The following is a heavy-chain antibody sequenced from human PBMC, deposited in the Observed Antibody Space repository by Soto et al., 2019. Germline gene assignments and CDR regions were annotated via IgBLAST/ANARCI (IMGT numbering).Heavy chain of an antibody. CDR3: AKCRGHCRSSTSCCYYYYGMDG. J-gene: IGHJ6*02. D-gene: IGHD2-2*01. CDR1: GFTFSSYA. Sequence: GGSLRLSCAASGFTFSSYAMSWVRQAPGKGLEWVSAISGSGGSTYYADSVKGRFTISRDNSKNTLYLQMNSLRAEETAVYYCAKCRGHCRSSTSCCYYYYGMDGWGQGTTVTVAS. CDR2: ISGSGGST. V-gene: IGHV3-23*01.